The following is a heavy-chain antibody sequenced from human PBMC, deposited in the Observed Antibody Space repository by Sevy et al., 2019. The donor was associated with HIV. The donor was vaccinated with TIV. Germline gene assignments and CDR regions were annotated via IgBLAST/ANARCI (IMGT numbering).Heavy chain of an antibody. CDR2: IYYCGST. CDR1: GGSISSSY. D-gene: IGHD6-6*01. CDR3: ARYSSSSLGYYYYYGMDV. J-gene: IGHJ6*02. V-gene: IGHV4-59*01. Sequence: SETLSLTCTVSGGSISSSYWSWIRQPPGKGLEWIGYIYYCGSTNYNPSLTSRVTISVDTSKNQFSLKLSSVTAADTAVYYCARYSSSSLGYYYYYGMDVWGQGTTVTVSS.